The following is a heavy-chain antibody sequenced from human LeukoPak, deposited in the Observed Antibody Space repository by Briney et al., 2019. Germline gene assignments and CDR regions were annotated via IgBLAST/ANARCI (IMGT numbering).Heavy chain of an antibody. V-gene: IGHV1-69*13. CDR3: AAGGSLTRFDY. J-gene: IGHJ4*02. CDR1: GGTFSSYA. Sequence: SVTVSCKASGGTFSSYAISWVRQAPGQGLEWMGGIIPIFGTANYAQKFQGRVTITADESTSTAYMELSSLRSEDTAVYYCAAGGSLTRFDYWGQGTLVTVSS. D-gene: IGHD1-26*01. CDR2: IIPIFGTA.